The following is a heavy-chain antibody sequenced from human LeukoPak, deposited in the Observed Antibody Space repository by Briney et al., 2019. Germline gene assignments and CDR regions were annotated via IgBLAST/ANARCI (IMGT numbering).Heavy chain of an antibody. CDR3: ARDLAGDGYSDY. Sequence: GGSLRLSCAASGFTVSSNYMSWVRQAPGKGLEWVSVIYSGGSTYYADSVKGRFTISRDSSKNTLYLQMNSLRAEDTAVYYCARDLAGDGYSDYWGQGTLVTVSS. CDR1: GFTVSSNY. V-gene: IGHV3-53*01. CDR2: IYSGGST. J-gene: IGHJ4*02. D-gene: IGHD5-24*01.